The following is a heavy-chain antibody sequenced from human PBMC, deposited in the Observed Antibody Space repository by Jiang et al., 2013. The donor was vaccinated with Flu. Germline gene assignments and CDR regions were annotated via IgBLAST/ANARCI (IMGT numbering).Heavy chain of an antibody. D-gene: IGHD7-27*01. Sequence: SLKSRVTISVDTSKNQFSLKLSSVTAADTAVYYCARNGQTGDYFDYWGQGTLVTVSS. J-gene: IGHJ4*02. V-gene: IGHV4-59*01. CDR3: ARNGQTGDYFDY.